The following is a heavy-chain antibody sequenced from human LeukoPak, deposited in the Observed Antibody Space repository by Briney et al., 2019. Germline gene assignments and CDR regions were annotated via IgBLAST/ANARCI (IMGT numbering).Heavy chain of an antibody. D-gene: IGHD1-1*01. J-gene: IGHJ4*02. CDR3: ARLSGGY. CDR2: INHSGST. V-gene: IGHV4-34*01. CDR1: GGSFSGYY. Sequence: SETLSLTCAVYGGSFSGYYWSWIRQPPGKGLEWIGEINHSGSTNYNPSLKSRVTISVDTSKNQFSLKLSSVTAADTAVYYCARLSGGYWGQGTLVTVSS.